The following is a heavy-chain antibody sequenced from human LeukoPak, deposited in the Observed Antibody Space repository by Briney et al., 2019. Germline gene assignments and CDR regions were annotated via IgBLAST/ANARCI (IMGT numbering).Heavy chain of an antibody. CDR1: GYSFTSYW. CDR2: IYTGDSDT. V-gene: IGHV5-51*01. J-gene: IGHJ4*02. CDR3: ARLWIQLWFVDY. Sequence: GESLKISCKGSGYSFTSYWIGWVRQMPGKDLEWMGIIYTGDSDTRYSPSFEGEITISADKSISTAYLQWSRLKDSDTAMYYCARLWIQLWFVDYWGQGTLVTVSS. D-gene: IGHD5-18*01.